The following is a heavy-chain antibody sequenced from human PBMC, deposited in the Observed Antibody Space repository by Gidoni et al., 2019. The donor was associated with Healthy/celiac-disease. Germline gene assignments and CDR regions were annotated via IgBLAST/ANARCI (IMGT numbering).Heavy chain of an antibody. Sequence: EVQLVQSGAEVNKPGESLKISCQGSGYSFTSYWIGWVRQMPGKGLEWMGIIYPGDSDTRYSPSFQGQVTISADKSISTAYLQWSSLKASDTAMYYCASAIKAYCGGDCYSVAFDIWGQGTMVTVSS. CDR2: IYPGDSDT. D-gene: IGHD2-21*02. CDR1: GYSFTSYW. CDR3: ASAIKAYCGGDCYSVAFDI. V-gene: IGHV5-51*01. J-gene: IGHJ3*02.